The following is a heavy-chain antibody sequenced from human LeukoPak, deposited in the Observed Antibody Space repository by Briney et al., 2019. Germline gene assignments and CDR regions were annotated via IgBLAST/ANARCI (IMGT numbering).Heavy chain of an antibody. V-gene: IGHV3-30*02. CDR3: ARMYGDYIRGRYFDL. CDR1: GFTFSSYG. Sequence: GGSLRLSCAASGFTFSSYGMHWVRQAPGKGLEWVAFIRYDGSNKYYADSVKGRFTISRDNSKNTLYLQMNSLRAEDTAVYYCARMYGDYIRGRYFDLWGRGTLVTVSS. CDR2: IRYDGSNK. J-gene: IGHJ2*01. D-gene: IGHD4-17*01.